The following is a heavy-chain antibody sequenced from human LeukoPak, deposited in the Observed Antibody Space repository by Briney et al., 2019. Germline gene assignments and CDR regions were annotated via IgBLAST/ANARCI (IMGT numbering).Heavy chain of an antibody. CDR1: GGTFSSYA. J-gene: IGHJ4*02. Sequence: SVKVSCKASGGTFSSYAISWVRQAPGQGLEWMGRIIPILGIANYAQKFQGRVTITADKSTSTAYMELSSLRSEDTAVYYCARDGRRELGDYWGQGTLVTVSS. D-gene: IGHD1-26*01. CDR2: IIPILGIA. V-gene: IGHV1-69*04. CDR3: ARDGRRELGDY.